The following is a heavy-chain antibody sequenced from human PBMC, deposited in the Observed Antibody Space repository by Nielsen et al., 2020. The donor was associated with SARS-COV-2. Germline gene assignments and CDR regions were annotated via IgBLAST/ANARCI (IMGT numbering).Heavy chain of an antibody. CDR3: ARQELLYLFDY. D-gene: IGHD3-10*01. CDR1: GGSISSGDYY. J-gene: IGHJ4*02. V-gene: IGHV4-30-4*01. CDR2: IYYSGST. Sequence: SETLSLTCTVSGGSISSGDYYWSWIRQPPGKGLEWIGYIYYSGSTYYNPSLKSRVTISVDTSKNQFSLKLSSVTAADTAVYYCARQELLYLFDYWGQGTLVTVSS.